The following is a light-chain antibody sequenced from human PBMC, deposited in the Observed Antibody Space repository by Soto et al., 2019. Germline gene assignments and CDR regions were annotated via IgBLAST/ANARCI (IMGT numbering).Light chain of an antibody. CDR3: QQYNSFPYT. CDR2: DAS. J-gene: IGKJ2*01. V-gene: IGKV1-5*01. Sequence: DIQMTQSPSTLSASVGDRVTITCRASQSISSWLAWYQQKPGKAPKLLIYDASSLESGVPSRFSGSGSGTELTLTISSLQPDDFATYYCQQYNSFPYTFGQGTKVDSK. CDR1: QSISSW.